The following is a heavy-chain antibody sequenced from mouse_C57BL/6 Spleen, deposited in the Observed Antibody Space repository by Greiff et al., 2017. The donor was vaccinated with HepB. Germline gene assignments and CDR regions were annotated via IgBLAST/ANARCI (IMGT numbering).Heavy chain of an antibody. CDR2: IYPRSGNT. Sequence: VKLVESGAELARPGASVKLSCKASGYTFTSYGISWVKQRTGQGLEWIGEIYPRSGNTYYNEKFKGKATLTADKSSSTAYMELRSLTSEDSAVYFCARKTTVESDWYFDVWGTGTTVTVSS. D-gene: IGHD1-1*01. V-gene: IGHV1-81*01. CDR3: ARKTTVESDWYFDV. J-gene: IGHJ1*03. CDR1: GYTFTSYG.